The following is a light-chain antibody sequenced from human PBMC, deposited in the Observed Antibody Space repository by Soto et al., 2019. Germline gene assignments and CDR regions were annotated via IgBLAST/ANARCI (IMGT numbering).Light chain of an antibody. J-gene: IGLJ1*01. CDR3: GTWDSRLRAGV. CDR2: DNN. Sequence: QSVLTQPPSVSAVPGQHVAISCSGSSSNIGNNYVSWYQQLPGTAPKLLIYDNNRRPSGIPDRFSASKSGTSATLGITGLQTGDEADYYCGTWDSRLRAGVFGTGTKLTVL. V-gene: IGLV1-51*01. CDR1: SSNIGNNY.